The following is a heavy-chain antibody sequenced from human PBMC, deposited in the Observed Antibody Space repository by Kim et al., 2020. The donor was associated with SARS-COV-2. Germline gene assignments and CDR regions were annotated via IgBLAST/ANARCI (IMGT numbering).Heavy chain of an antibody. D-gene: IGHD2-2*03. J-gene: IGHJ5*02. CDR1: GYTFTSYA. CDR3: AREAEYLDIVVVPAAIGMGGCFDP. Sequence: ASVKVSCKASGYTFTSYAMNWVRQAPGQGLEWMGWINTNTGNPTYAQGFTGRFVFSLDTSVSTAYLQISSLKAEDTAVYYCAREAEYLDIVVVPAAIGMGGCFDPWGQGTLVTVSS. V-gene: IGHV7-4-1*02. CDR2: INTNTGNP.